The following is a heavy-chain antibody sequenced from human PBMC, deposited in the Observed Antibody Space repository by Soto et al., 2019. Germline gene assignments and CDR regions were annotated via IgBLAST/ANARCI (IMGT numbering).Heavy chain of an antibody. CDR2: IFPSDSDT. CDR3: ATKDNSGCFKWFAP. V-gene: IGHV5-51*01. J-gene: IGHJ5*02. CDR1: GCPFTNYW. D-gene: IGHD3-22*01. Sequence: SGCPFTNYWIALGRQMPGTGLEWMGIIFPSDSDTRYSPSFQGQVTISAARYTSTVFLQWASLKASATAGYFCATKDNSGCFKWFAPWGKGARVTVSS.